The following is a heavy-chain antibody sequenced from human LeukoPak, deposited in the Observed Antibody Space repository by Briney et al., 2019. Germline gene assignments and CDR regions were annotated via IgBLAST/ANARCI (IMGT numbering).Heavy chain of an antibody. CDR1: GDSITSGDYY. CDR3: VRHASGWYTD. CDR2: IYYNGAT. D-gene: IGHD6-19*01. V-gene: IGHV4-39*01. Sequence: PSETLSLTCDVSGDSITSGDYYWAWIRQPPGKGQQWIASIYYNGATYYNPFLRSRLTISRDTSKNQFSLKMTSVTTTDTAVYHYVRHASGWYTDWGQGTPVTVSP. J-gene: IGHJ1*01.